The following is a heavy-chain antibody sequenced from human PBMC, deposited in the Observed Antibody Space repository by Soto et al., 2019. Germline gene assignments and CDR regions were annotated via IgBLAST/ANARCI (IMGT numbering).Heavy chain of an antibody. V-gene: IGHV4-59*08. D-gene: IGHD6-13*01. J-gene: IGHJ5*02. CDR1: GGSISSYY. Sequence: QVQLQESGPGLVKPSETLSLTCTVSGGSISSYYCSWIRQPPGKGLEWLGYIYYSGTTNYNPSLKSRVTISVYTPKNQFSRKLSSVTAADTVVYHSATCSSWGGFHPWDQGTLVTLSS. CDR2: IYYSGTT. CDR3: ATCSSWGGFHP.